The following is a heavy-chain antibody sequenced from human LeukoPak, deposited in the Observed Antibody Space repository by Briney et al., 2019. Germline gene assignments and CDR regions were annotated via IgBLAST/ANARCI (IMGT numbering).Heavy chain of an antibody. CDR3: ARDQNVYDSSGYKGTFDY. V-gene: IGHV4-4*07. J-gene: IGHJ4*02. D-gene: IGHD3-22*01. Sequence: SETLSLTCTVSGGSISSYYWSWIRQPAGKGLEWIGRIYTSGSTNYNPSLKSRVTMSVDTSKNQFSLKLSSVTAADTAVYYCARDQNVYDSSGYKGTFDYWGQGTLVTVSS. CDR1: GGSISSYY. CDR2: IYTSGST.